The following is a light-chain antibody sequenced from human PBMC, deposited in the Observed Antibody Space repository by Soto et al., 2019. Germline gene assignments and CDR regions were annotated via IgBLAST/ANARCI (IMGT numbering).Light chain of an antibody. Sequence: QSALTQPPSVSGAPGQRVTISCTGSSSNIGAGYDVHWYQQLPGTAPKLLIYGNSNRPSGVPDRFSGSKSGTSASLAITGLQAEDEADYYCQSYDSSSLVFGTGTKVTVL. CDR2: GNS. CDR3: QSYDSSSLV. V-gene: IGLV1-40*01. J-gene: IGLJ1*01. CDR1: SSNIGAGYD.